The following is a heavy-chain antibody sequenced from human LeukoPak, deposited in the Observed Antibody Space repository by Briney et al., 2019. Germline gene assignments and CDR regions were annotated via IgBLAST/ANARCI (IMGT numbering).Heavy chain of an antibody. J-gene: IGHJ4*02. Sequence: PGRALRLSCAASGFTFDDFAMHWVRQAPGKGLEWVAGISWNVGSIDYANSVRGRFIISRDNAENSLYLQMNSLRAEDTALYDCSKGSGRIWTYFDHWGQGALVTVSS. CDR1: GFTFDDFA. CDR3: SKGSGRIWTYFDH. CDR2: ISWNVGSI. V-gene: IGHV3-9*01. D-gene: IGHD1-26*01.